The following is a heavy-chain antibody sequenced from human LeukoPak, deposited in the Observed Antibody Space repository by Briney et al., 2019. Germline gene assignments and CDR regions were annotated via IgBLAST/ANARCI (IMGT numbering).Heavy chain of an antibody. Sequence: GGSLRLSCAASGFTFSSYAMHWVRQAPGKGLEWVAVISYDGSNKYYADSVKGRFTISRDNAKNSLYLQMNSLRSEDTAVYYCAKCRGSSGADARPAEYWGQGTLVTVSS. CDR1: GFTFSSYA. J-gene: IGHJ4*02. D-gene: IGHD5-12*01. CDR2: ISYDGSNK. CDR3: AKCRGSSGADARPAEY. V-gene: IGHV3-30*04.